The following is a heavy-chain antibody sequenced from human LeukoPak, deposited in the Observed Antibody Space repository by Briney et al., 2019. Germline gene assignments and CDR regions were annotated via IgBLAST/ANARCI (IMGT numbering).Heavy chain of an antibody. Sequence: SETLSLTCIVSGGSISSTDYYWGWIRKPPGKGLEWIGNIYYSGNTYYNPSLKSRVTISVDTSKNQFSLKLSSVTAADTAVYYCARQGFYYGSGTDFHHWGQGTLVTVSS. V-gene: IGHV4-39*01. CDR3: ARQGFYYGSGTDFHH. D-gene: IGHD3-10*01. J-gene: IGHJ1*01. CDR1: GGSISSTDYY. CDR2: IYYSGNT.